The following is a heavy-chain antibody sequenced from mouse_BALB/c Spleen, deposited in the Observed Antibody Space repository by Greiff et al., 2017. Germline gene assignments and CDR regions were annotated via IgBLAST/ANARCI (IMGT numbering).Heavy chain of an antibody. CDR3: ARWGGYFDY. J-gene: IGHJ2*01. V-gene: IGHV1-7*01. CDR2: INPSTGYT. CDR1: GYSFTSYC. Sequence: QVQLQQSGAELAKPGASVKMSCKASGYSFTSYCMHWVKQRPGQGLEWFGYINPSTGYTEYNQKFKDKATLTADKSSSTAYMQLSSLTSEDSAVYYCARWGGYFDYWGQGTTLTVSS.